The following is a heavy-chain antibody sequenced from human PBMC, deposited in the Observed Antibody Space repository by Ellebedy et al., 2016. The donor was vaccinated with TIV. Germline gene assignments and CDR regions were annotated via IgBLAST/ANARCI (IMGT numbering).Heavy chain of an antibody. CDR2: IRTKANSYAT. V-gene: IGHV3-73*01. J-gene: IGHJ4*02. Sequence: GESLKISCVASGLTFSGADVHWVRQASGKGLEWAGRIRTKANSYATEYTASVKGRFTISRDDSKNTAYLQMNSPKIEDTAVYYCVHYGSGSYSTDYWGQGTLVTVSS. D-gene: IGHD3-10*01. CDR1: GLTFSGAD. CDR3: VHYGSGSYSTDY.